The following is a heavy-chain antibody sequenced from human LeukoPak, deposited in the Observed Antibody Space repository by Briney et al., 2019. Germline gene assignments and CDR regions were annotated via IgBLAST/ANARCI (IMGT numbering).Heavy chain of an antibody. V-gene: IGHV3-23*01. J-gene: IGHJ4*02. CDR3: AKSPTPADYDNFDY. D-gene: IGHD3-22*01. CDR1: GFTFSSYA. Sequence: TGGSLRLPCAASGFTFSSYAMSWVRQAPGKGLEWVSAISGSGGSTYYADSVKGRFTISRDNSKNTLYLQMNSLRAEDTAVYYCAKSPTPADYDNFDYWGQGTLVTVSS. CDR2: ISGSGGST.